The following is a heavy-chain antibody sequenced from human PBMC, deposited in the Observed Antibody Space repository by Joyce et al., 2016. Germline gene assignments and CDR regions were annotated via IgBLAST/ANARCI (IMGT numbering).Heavy chain of an antibody. CDR1: GASLSSSTNY. CDR2: IYYSVTA. D-gene: IGHD1-26*01. CDR3: ARDVSIVGATYEHDY. Sequence: QLQLQESGPGLVKPSETLSLNCTVSGASLSSSTNYWGWIRQPPGKGLEWIGRIYYSVTAYYNPSLKSRVTISVDTSKNVFSLKLSSVTAADTAVYYCARDVSIVGATYEHDYWGQGTLVTVSS. V-gene: IGHV4-39*07. J-gene: IGHJ4*02.